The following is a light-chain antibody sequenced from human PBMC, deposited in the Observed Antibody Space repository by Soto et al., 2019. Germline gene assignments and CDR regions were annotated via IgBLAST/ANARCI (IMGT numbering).Light chain of an antibody. J-gene: IGLJ1*01. Sequence: QSALTQPASVSGSPGQSITISCTGTSSGIRDYNYVSWYQQLPGNAPKLIMYEVSNRPSGISNRFSGSKSGNTASLTISGLQAEVEADYYCSSKSPDFFGTGTKITVL. CDR1: SSGIRDYNY. CDR2: EVS. CDR3: SSKSPDF. V-gene: IGLV2-14*01.